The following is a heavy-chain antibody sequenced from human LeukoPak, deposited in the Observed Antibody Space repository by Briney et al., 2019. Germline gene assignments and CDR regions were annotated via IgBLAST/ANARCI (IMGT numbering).Heavy chain of an antibody. D-gene: IGHD3-3*01. CDR1: GGSFSGYY. Sequence: SETLSLTCAVYGGSFSGYYWSWIRQPPGKGLEWIGEINHSGSTNYNPSLKSRVTISVDTSENQFSLKLSSVTAADTAVYYCARGYYDFWSGYYKGVFDYWGQGTLVTVSS. CDR3: ARGYYDFWSGYYKGVFDY. CDR2: INHSGST. V-gene: IGHV4-34*01. J-gene: IGHJ4*02.